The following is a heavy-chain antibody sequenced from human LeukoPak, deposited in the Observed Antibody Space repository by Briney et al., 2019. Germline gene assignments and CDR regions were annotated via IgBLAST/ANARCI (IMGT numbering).Heavy chain of an antibody. CDR1: GSSISSGSYY. J-gene: IGHJ4*02. CDR2: IYTSGST. Sequence: SQTLSLTCTVSGSSISSGSYYWSWIRQPAGKGLEWIGRIYTSGSTNYNPSLKSRVTISVDTSKNQFSLKLSSVTAADTAVYYCARGSTLAAAGTMDYWGQGTLVTVSS. D-gene: IGHD6-13*01. V-gene: IGHV4-61*02. CDR3: ARGSTLAAAGTMDY.